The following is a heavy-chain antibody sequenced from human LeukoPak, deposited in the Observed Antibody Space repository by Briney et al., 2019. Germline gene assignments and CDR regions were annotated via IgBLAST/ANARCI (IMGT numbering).Heavy chain of an antibody. CDR3: ARGGDIVVVTADGDAFDI. CDR1: GYTFTSYG. V-gene: IGHV1-18*01. Sequence: EASVKVSCKASGYTFTSYGISWVRQAPGQGLEWMGWISAYNGNANYAQKLQGRVTMTTDTSTSTAYMELRSLRSDDTAVYYCARGGDIVVVTADGDAFDIWGQGTIVTVSS. CDR2: ISAYNGNA. J-gene: IGHJ3*02. D-gene: IGHD2-21*02.